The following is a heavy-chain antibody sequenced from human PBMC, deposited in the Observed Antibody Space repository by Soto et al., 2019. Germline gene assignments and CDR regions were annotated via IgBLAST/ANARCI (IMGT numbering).Heavy chain of an antibody. J-gene: IGHJ6*02. Sequence: ASVKVSCKASGYRFTSYYMHWVRQAPGQGLEWMGIINPSGGSTSYAQKFQGRVTMTRDTSTSTVYMELSSLRSEDTAVYYCARDPGWGSSWYFDYYYYYGMDVWGQGTTVTVSS. CDR1: GYRFTSYY. CDR2: INPSGGST. V-gene: IGHV1-46*01. D-gene: IGHD6-13*01. CDR3: ARDPGWGSSWYFDYYYYYGMDV.